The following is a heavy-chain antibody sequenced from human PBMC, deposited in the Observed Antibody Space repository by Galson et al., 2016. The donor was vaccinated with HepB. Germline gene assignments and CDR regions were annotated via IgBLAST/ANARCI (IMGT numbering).Heavy chain of an antibody. CDR1: GFTFSKYA. CDR2: ISTNEISQ. Sequence: SLRLSCAASGFTFSKYALHWVRQAPGKGLEWVAVISTNEISQNYEDSVKGRFTVYRDNSKNTVDLQMNSLRPEDTAVYYCAKDQGILRHFDWLTYDAFDMWGQGTMVTVSS. J-gene: IGHJ3*02. D-gene: IGHD3-9*01. V-gene: IGHV3-30*18. CDR3: AKDQGILRHFDWLTYDAFDM.